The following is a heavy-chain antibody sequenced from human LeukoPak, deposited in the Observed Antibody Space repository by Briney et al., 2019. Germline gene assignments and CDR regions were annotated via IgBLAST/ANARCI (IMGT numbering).Heavy chain of an antibody. D-gene: IGHD3-3*01. Sequence: GASVKVSCKASGYTFTGYYIHWVRQAPGQGLEWMGWINPNSGGTNYAQKFQGRVTMTRDTSISTAYMELSRLRSDDSAVYYCAREVDYDFWSGYSFGYWGQGTLVTVSS. CDR2: INPNSGGT. CDR3: AREVDYDFWSGYSFGY. CDR1: GYTFTGYY. J-gene: IGHJ4*02. V-gene: IGHV1-2*02.